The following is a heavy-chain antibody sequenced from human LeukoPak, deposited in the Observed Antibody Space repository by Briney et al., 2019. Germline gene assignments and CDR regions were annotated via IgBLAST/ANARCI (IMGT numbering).Heavy chain of an antibody. CDR2: ISPGDSET. Sequence: GESLKMSCKGSGYSFTNYWIGWVRQMPGKGLEWMGIISPGDSETRYNPSFQGQVTISADKSISTAYLQWSSLKASDTAIYYCARSPKNSGYNSGSDCFDYWGQGTLVTVSS. CDR1: GYSFTNYW. V-gene: IGHV5-51*01. CDR3: ARSPKNSGYNSGSDCFDY. J-gene: IGHJ4*02. D-gene: IGHD6-19*01.